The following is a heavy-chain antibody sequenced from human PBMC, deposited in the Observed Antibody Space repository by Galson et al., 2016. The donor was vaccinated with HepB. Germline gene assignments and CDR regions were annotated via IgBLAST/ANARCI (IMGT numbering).Heavy chain of an antibody. CDR2: MNSNSGNA. CDR1: GYTFINYD. V-gene: IGHV1-8*01. D-gene: IGHD5-18*01. CDR3: ARERGFTYGYVFDV. J-gene: IGHJ3*01. Sequence: SVKVSCKASGYTFINYDINWVRQAPGQGLEWMGWMNSNSGNAGYAQKFQGRVTMTRNTSIRTTYMELSSLRSEDTAVYFCARERGFTYGYVFDVWGQGTVVTVSS.